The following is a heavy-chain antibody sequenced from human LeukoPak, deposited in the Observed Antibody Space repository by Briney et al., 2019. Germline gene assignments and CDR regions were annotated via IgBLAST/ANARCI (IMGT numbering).Heavy chain of an antibody. Sequence: VASVKVSCKASGYTFTSYDINWVRQATGQGLEWMGWMNPNSGNTGYAQKFQGRVTMTRNTSISTAYMELSSLRSEDTAVYYCARDNRRRYYGSGSYGWFDPWGQGTLVTVSS. J-gene: IGHJ5*02. CDR2: MNPNSGNT. D-gene: IGHD3-10*01. V-gene: IGHV1-8*02. CDR1: GYTFTSYD. CDR3: ARDNRRRYYGSGSYGWFDP.